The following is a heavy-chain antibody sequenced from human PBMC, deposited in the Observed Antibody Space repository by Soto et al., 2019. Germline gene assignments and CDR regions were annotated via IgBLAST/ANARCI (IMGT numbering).Heavy chain of an antibody. CDR1: GFSLSTSGAG. V-gene: IGHV2-5*01. CDR3: AHRYGGNYYRWYFDS. J-gene: IGHJ4*02. D-gene: IGHD1-26*01. CDR2: ISWKDEK. Sequence: QITLKASGPTLVKPTQTLTVTCTFSGFSLSTSGAGVGWIRQSPGKAPEWLALISWKDEKRYNPGLKSRLTINKDTSKNQVVLTMTDLDPVDTATYFCAHRYGGNYYRWYFDSWGQGTLVTVSS.